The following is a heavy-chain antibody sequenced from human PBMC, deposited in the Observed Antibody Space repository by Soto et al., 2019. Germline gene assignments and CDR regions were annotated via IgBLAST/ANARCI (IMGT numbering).Heavy chain of an antibody. V-gene: IGHV4-30-2*01. CDR3: ARATSYSHTYYCYYGMDV. CDR1: GGSISSGGYS. CDR2: IYHSGST. D-gene: IGHD2-15*01. Sequence: PSETLSLTCAVSGGSISSGGYSWSWIRQPPGKGLEWIGYIYHSGSTYYNPSLKSRVTISVDRSKNQFSLKLSSVTAADTAVYYCARATSYSHTYYCYYGMDVWGQGTTLTVYS. J-gene: IGHJ6*02.